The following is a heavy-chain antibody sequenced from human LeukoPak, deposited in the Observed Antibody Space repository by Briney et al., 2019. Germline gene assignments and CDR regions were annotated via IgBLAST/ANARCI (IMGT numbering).Heavy chain of an antibody. V-gene: IGHV4-59*01. D-gene: IGHD1-26*01. Sequence: SETLSLTCTVSGGSISSYYWSWIRQPPGKGLEWIGCIYYSGSTNYNPSLKSRVTISVDTSKNQFSLKLSSVTAADTAVYYCARGGELHYYYYYMDVWGKGTTVTVSS. CDR1: GGSISSYY. J-gene: IGHJ6*03. CDR2: IYYSGST. CDR3: ARGGELHYYYYYMDV.